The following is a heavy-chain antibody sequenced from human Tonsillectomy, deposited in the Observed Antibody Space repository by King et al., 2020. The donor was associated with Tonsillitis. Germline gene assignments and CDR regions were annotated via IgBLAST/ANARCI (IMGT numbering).Heavy chain of an antibody. CDR2: IYGAGST. D-gene: IGHD2-8*01. Sequence: VQLVESGGGLIQPGGSLRLSCAASAFTVSYNFMSWVRQAPGKGLEWVSLIYGAGSTSYADSVKGRFTISGDNAKNTVYLQMNSLRVDDTAVYYCARDNGAGHHAFDIWGRGTLVTVSS. CDR3: ARDNGAGHHAFDI. CDR1: AFTVSYNF. V-gene: IGHV3-53*01. J-gene: IGHJ3*02.